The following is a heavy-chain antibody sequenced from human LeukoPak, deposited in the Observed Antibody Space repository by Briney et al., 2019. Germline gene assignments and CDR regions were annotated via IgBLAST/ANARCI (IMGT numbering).Heavy chain of an antibody. Sequence: GGSLRLSCAASRFILSDYNMNWVRQAPGKGLEWVSFIAISGTYITYADSVKGRFTISRDNAKNSLYLQMNSLRVEDTAVYYCTRDLSATARAYDYWGQGTLVTVSS. J-gene: IGHJ4*02. V-gene: IGHV3-21*01. CDR1: RFILSDYN. CDR3: TRDLSATARAYDY. D-gene: IGHD1-26*01. CDR2: IAISGTYI.